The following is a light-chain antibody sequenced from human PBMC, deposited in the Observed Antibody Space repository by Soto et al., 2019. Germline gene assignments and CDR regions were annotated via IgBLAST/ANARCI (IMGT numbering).Light chain of an antibody. V-gene: IGLV1-40*01. J-gene: IGLJ1*01. CDR3: QSYDSSLSGYV. CDR2: GNI. CDR1: SSNIGAGYD. Sequence: QSVLTQPPSVSGAPGQRVTISCTGSSSNIGAGYDVHWYQQLPGTAPKLLIYGNINRPSGVPDRFSGSKSGTSVSLAITGLQADDEADYYCQSYDSSLSGYVFGTGTKLTVL.